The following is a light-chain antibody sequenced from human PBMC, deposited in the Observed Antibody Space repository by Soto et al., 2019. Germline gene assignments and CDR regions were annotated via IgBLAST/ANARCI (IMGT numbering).Light chain of an antibody. CDR3: AAWDDSLNGQVV. Sequence: QSVLTQPPSVSGTPGQGVTISCSGSNSNIESNYVYWYQHLPGTAPKLIIYRNTQRPSGVPDRFSGSKSGTSASLAISGLQSEDEAAYYCAAWDDSLNGQVVFGGGTKLTVL. CDR1: NSNIESNY. J-gene: IGLJ2*01. CDR2: RNT. V-gene: IGLV1-47*01.